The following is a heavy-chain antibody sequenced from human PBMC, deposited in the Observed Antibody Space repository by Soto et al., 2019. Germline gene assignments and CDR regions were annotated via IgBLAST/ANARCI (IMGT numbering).Heavy chain of an antibody. D-gene: IGHD2-15*01. J-gene: IGHJ4*02. CDR2: IIPIFGTA. CDR3: RVVVAATPALYHGESDY. Sequence: ASVKVSCKASGGTFSSYAISWVRQAPGQGLEWMGGIIPIFGTANYAQKFQGRVTITADESTSTAYMELSSLRSEDTAVYYCRVVVAATPALYHGESDYWGQGTLVTVSS. CDR1: GGTFSSYA. V-gene: IGHV1-69*13.